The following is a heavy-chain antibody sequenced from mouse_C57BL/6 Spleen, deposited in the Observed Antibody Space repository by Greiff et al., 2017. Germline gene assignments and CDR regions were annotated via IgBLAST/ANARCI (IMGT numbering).Heavy chain of an antibody. D-gene: IGHD1-1*01. Sequence: EVMLVESGEGLVKPGGSLKLSCAASGFTFSSYAMSWVRQTPERRLEWVAYISSGGDCIYYADTVKGRFTISRDNARNTLYLQMSSLKSEDTAMYYCTRDRDYYGSTWFAYWGQGTLVTVSA. J-gene: IGHJ3*01. CDR3: TRDRDYYGSTWFAY. CDR1: GFTFSSYA. V-gene: IGHV5-9-1*02. CDR2: ISSGGDCI.